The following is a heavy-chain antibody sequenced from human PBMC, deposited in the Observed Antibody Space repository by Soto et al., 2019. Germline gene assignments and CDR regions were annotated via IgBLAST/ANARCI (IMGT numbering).Heavy chain of an antibody. CDR1: GGSISSYY. CDR2: IYDSGST. CDR3: ARAQPFEFHNWFDP. J-gene: IGHJ5*02. V-gene: IGHV4-59*13. D-gene: IGHD3-10*01. Sequence: QVQLQESGPGLVKSSETLSLTCTVTGGSISSYYWSWIRRPPGKGLEWIGHIYDSGSTNYNPSLESRVTISSDTSTNQFSLKFSSVTAADTAVYYCARAQPFEFHNWFDPWGQGTLVSVSA.